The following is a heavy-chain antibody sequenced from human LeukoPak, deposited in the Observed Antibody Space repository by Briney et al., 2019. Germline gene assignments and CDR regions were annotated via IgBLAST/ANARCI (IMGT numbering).Heavy chain of an antibody. CDR3: ARLRTVVTQQRPFDP. Sequence: PSETLSLTCTVSGGSISSGDYYWSWIRQPPGEGLEWIGYIYYSGSTYYNPSLKNRVTISVDTSKNQFSLKLSSVTAADTAVYYCARLRTVVTQQRPFDPWGQGTLVTVSS. J-gene: IGHJ5*02. CDR1: GGSISSGDYY. CDR2: IYYSGST. V-gene: IGHV4-30-4*01. D-gene: IGHD4-23*01.